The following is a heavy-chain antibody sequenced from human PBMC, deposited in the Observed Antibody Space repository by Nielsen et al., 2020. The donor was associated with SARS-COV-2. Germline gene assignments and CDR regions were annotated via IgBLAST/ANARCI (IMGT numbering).Heavy chain of an antibody. CDR1: GGSISSGGYY. Sequence: SETLSLTCTVSGGSISSGGYYWSWIRQHPGKGLEWIGYIYYSGSTYYNPSLKSRVTISVDTSKNQFSLKLSSVTAADTAVYYCARGPRYNWNPGTLDYWGQGTLVTVSS. J-gene: IGHJ4*02. CDR3: ARGPRYNWNPGTLDY. V-gene: IGHV4-31*03. CDR2: IYYSGST. D-gene: IGHD1-20*01.